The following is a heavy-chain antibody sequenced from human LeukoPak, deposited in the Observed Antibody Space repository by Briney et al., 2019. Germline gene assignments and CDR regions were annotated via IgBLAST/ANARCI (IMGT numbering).Heavy chain of an antibody. J-gene: IGHJ4*02. D-gene: IGHD6-6*01. CDR1: GGSISSGGYY. Sequence: SETLSLTCTDSGGSISSGGYYWSWIRQHPGKGLEWIGYIYYSGSTYYNPSLKSRVTISVDTSKNQFSLKLSSVTAADTAVYYCASKRGKYSSFGDWGQGTLVTVSS. CDR2: IYYSGST. V-gene: IGHV4-31*03. CDR3: ASKRGKYSSFGD.